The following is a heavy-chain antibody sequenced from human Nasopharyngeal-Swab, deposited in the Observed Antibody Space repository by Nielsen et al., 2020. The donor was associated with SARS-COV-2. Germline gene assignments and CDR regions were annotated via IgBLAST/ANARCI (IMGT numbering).Heavy chain of an antibody. D-gene: IGHD2-2*01. J-gene: IGHJ4*02. CDR2: LRYDGSNK. CDR3: AKEECTGISCIRGFDY. V-gene: IGHV3-30*02. CDR1: GFIFSNYA. Sequence: GESLKISCAASGFIFSNYAMQWVRQAPGKGLEWVAFLRYDGSNKRYADSVKGRFTISRDNSKNAPYLEMNSLRAEDTAVYYCAKEECTGISCIRGFDYWGQGTLVTVSS.